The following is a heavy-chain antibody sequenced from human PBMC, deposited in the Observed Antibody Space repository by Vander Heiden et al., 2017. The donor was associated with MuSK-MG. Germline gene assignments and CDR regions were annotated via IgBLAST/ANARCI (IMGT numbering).Heavy chain of an antibody. CDR1: GFAFDTYG. CDR3: ARDLGSGWYPDY. J-gene: IGHJ4*02. CDR2: IRYDGTNT. V-gene: IGHV3-30*02. Sequence: QVQLVESGGGVVRPGGSLRLSCAASGFAFDTYGMHWVRQVPGKGLEWVAFIRYDGTNTYYADSVKGRFTISRDNSKNTLYLRINTLRTEDTSVYYCARDLGSGWYPDYWGQGTLVTVSS. D-gene: IGHD6-13*01.